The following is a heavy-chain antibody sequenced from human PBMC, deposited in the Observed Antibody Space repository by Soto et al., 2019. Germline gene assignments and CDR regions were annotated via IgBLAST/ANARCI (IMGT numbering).Heavy chain of an antibody. CDR2: TYYKSRWYN. V-gene: IGHV6-1*01. J-gene: IGHJ4*02. CDR3: ARDPWHSSGWIFDF. D-gene: IGHD6-19*01. Sequence: SQTLSLTCAISGDSVSSTSAAWNWIRQSPSRGLEWLGRTYYKSRWYNDYAVSVESRITITPDTSKNQFSLHLNAVTPEDTAVYFRARDPWHSSGWIFDFWGLGTLVTVSS. CDR1: GDSVSSTSAA.